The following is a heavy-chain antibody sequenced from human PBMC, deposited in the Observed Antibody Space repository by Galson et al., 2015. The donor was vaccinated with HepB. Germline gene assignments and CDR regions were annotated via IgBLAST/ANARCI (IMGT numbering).Heavy chain of an antibody. CDR3: PRHNGDADRGHYYGLGGLFAWYFDL. D-gene: IGHD3-10*01. J-gene: IGHJ2*01. CDR2: IFYSGSS. Sequence: ETLSLTCTVSGGSIFSSRYYWGWIRQSPAKGLEWIGTIFYSGSSYYNPSLKSRVTMSVATSKNQFPLKLSSVTAADTAVYYCPRHNGDADRGHYYGLGGLFAWYFDLWGRGTLVTVSS. V-gene: IGHV4-39*01. CDR1: GGSIFSSRYY.